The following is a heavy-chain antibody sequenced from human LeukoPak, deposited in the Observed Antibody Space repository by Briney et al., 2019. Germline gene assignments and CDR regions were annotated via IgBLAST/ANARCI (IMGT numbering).Heavy chain of an antibody. V-gene: IGHV3-7*01. D-gene: IGHD2-2*01. J-gene: IGHJ4*02. Sequence: GGALRLSREHSMFSLNTHWMNCGRETPRKGLVWVANIRPDRSEEFYVESVKGRFSISRDNAKNLVYMQMSNLRGEDTGVYYCSGRSGFSSIYWGQGILVTVSS. CDR1: MFSLNTHW. CDR2: IRPDRSEE. CDR3: SGRSGFSSIY.